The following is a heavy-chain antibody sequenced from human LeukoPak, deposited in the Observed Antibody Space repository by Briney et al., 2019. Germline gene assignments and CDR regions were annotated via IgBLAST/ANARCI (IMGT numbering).Heavy chain of an antibody. V-gene: IGHV3-23*01. CDR1: GFTFSSYA. J-gene: IGHJ4*02. D-gene: IGHD5-24*01. Sequence: GGSLRLSCAASGFTFSSYAMSWVRQAPGKGLEWVSAISGSGGSTYYADSVKGRFTISRDNSKNTLYLQMNSLRVEDSAIYYCAKGEMATSNWGQGTLVTVSS. CDR2: ISGSGGST. CDR3: AKGEMATSN.